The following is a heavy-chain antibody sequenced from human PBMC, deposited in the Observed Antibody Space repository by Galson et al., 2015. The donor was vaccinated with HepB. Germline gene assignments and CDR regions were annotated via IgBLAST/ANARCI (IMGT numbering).Heavy chain of an antibody. D-gene: IGHD3-3*01. Sequence: SLRLSCAASGFTFSSYAMSWVRQAPGKGLEWVSAISGSGGSTYYADSVKSRFTISRDNSKNTLYLQMNSLRAEDTAVYYCAKEPVLRFLEWASYFDYWGQGTLVTVSS. V-gene: IGHV3-23*01. J-gene: IGHJ4*02. CDR1: GFTFSSYA. CDR2: ISGSGGST. CDR3: AKEPVLRFLEWASYFDY.